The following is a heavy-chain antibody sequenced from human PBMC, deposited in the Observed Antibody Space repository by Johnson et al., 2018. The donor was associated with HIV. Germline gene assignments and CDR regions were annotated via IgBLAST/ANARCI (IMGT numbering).Heavy chain of an antibody. V-gene: IGHV3-11*04. Sequence: QVQLVESGGGLVKPGGSLRLSCAASGFTFSDYYMSWIRQALGKGLEWISYISSSGSTIYYADSVKGRFTISRDNAKNSLYLQMNSLRAEDTAVYYCASSWFGELSYAFDIWGQGTMVTVSS. CDR2: ISSSGSTI. CDR3: ASSWFGELSYAFDI. D-gene: IGHD3-10*01. J-gene: IGHJ3*02. CDR1: GFTFSDYY.